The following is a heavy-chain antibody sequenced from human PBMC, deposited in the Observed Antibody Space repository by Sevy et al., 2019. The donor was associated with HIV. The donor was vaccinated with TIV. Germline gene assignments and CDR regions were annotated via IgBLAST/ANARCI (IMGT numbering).Heavy chain of an antibody. CDR1: GFTFSSYG. Sequence: GGSLRLSCAASGFTFSSYGMHWVRQAPGKGLERVAVISYDGSNKYYADSVKGRFTISRDNSKNTLYLQMNSLRAEDTAVYYCAKGLKIFGVVMDVYYYYGMDVWGQGTTVTVSS. J-gene: IGHJ6*02. D-gene: IGHD3-3*01. CDR2: ISYDGSNK. V-gene: IGHV3-30*18. CDR3: AKGLKIFGVVMDVYYYYGMDV.